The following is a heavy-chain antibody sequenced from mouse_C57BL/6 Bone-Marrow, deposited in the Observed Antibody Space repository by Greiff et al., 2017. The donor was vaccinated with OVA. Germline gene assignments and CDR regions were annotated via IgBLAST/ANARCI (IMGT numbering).Heavy chain of an antibody. V-gene: IGHV14-4*01. J-gene: IGHJ3*01. CDR1: GFNIKDDY. D-gene: IGHD1-1*01. CDR3: TFYYYGSSFRFAY. CDR2: IDPENGDT. Sequence: EVKLQQSGAELVRPGASVKLSCTASGFNIKDDYMHWVKQRPEQGLEWIGWIDPENGDTEYASKFLGKATITADTSSNTAYLQLSSLTSEDTAVYYCTFYYYGSSFRFAYWGQGTLVTVSA.